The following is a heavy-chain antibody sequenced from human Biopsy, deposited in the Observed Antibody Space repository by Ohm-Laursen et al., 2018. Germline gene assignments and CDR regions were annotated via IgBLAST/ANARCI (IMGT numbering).Heavy chain of an antibody. CDR2: ITGGGDRT. D-gene: IGHD1/OR15-1a*01. Sequence: SLRLSCAASGFTFSIYSMTWVRQAPGKGLEWVAGITGGGDRTYYAESMKGRFTISRDNSKKTVYLQMKSLRAEDTAVYYCAKEVFSAVGTSGFDPWGQGTLVTVSS. V-gene: IGHV3-23*01. CDR3: AKEVFSAVGTSGFDP. J-gene: IGHJ5*02. CDR1: GFTFSIYS.